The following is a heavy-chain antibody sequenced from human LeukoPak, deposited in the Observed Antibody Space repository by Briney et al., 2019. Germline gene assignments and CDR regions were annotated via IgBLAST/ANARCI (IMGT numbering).Heavy chain of an antibody. D-gene: IGHD6-19*01. CDR2: ISAYNGNT. Sequence: ASVKVSCKASGYTFTSYGISWVRQAPGQGREWMGWISAYNGNTNYAQKLQGRVTMTTDTSTSTAYMELRSLRSDDTAVYYCARDRRAVAGTFLFDYWGQGTLVTVSS. CDR1: GYTFTSYG. V-gene: IGHV1-18*01. CDR3: ARDRRAVAGTFLFDY. J-gene: IGHJ4*02.